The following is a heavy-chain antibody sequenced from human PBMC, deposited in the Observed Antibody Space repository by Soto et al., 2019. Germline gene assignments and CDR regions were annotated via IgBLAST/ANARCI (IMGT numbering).Heavy chain of an antibody. CDR3: THRGYSSSRGFDY. J-gene: IGHJ4*02. CDR1: GFSLTTIGVG. Sequence: QITLKESGPTLVKPTQTLTLTCTFSGFSLTTIGVGVGWIRQPPGKALEWLALIYWDDDKSYSPSLKSRLTITKDNSKNQVVLTMINMDPVDTATYYCTHRGYSSSRGFDYWGQGILVTVSS. CDR2: IYWDDDK. D-gene: IGHD5-12*01. V-gene: IGHV2-5*02.